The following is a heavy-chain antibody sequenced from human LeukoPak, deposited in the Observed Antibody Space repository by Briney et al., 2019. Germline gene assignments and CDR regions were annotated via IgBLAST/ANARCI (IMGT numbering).Heavy chain of an antibody. J-gene: IGHJ4*02. D-gene: IGHD3-16*02. Sequence: SETLSPTCTVSGGSISRYYWSWIRQPPGKGLEGIGFIYYTGTANSNPSLQSRVTISVDTSRNQFSLKLSSVTAADTAVYYCARNSYDYVWGSYRPFDYWGQGTLVTVSS. CDR2: IYYTGTA. V-gene: IGHV4-59*08. CDR3: ARNSYDYVWGSYRPFDY. CDR1: GGSISRYY.